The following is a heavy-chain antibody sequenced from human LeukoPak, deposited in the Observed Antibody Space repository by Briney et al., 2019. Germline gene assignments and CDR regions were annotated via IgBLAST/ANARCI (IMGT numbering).Heavy chain of an antibody. CDR1: GYSISSGYY. D-gene: IGHD6-13*01. J-gene: IGHJ4*02. CDR2: IFHTGST. Sequence: PSETLSLTCTVSGYSISSGYYWAWIRQRPGNGLEWIGSIFHTGSTYTNPSLKSRVTISVDTSKNQFSLKLNSVTAADTAVYYCARDHSSSSEDYWGQGTLVTVSS. CDR3: ARDHSSSSEDY. V-gene: IGHV4-38-2*02.